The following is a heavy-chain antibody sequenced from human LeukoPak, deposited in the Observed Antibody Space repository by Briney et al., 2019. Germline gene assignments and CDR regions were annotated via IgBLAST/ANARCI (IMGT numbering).Heavy chain of an antibody. J-gene: IGHJ6*02. CDR2: ISAYNGNT. Sequence: ASVKVSFKASGYTFTSYGISWVRQAPGQGLEWVGWISAYNGNTNYAQKLQGGVTMTTDTSTSTAYMELRSLRSDDTAVYYCARCRDSSSCSYGMDVWGQGTTVTVSS. V-gene: IGHV1-18*01. CDR1: GYTFTSYG. CDR3: ARCRDSSSCSYGMDV. D-gene: IGHD6-13*01.